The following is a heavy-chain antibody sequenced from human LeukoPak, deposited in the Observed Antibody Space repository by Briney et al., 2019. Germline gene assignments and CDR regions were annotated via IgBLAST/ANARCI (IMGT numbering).Heavy chain of an antibody. D-gene: IGHD2-21*02. CDR1: GGSISGGSYY. Sequence: SETLPLTCTVSGGSISGGSYYWSWIRQPAGKGLEWIGRIYSSGSTNYNPSLKSRVTISVDTSKNQFSLKLTSVTAADTAVYYCARYSTVTATFDYWGQGTLVTVSS. CDR3: ARYSTVTATFDY. V-gene: IGHV4-61*02. CDR2: IYSSGST. J-gene: IGHJ4*02.